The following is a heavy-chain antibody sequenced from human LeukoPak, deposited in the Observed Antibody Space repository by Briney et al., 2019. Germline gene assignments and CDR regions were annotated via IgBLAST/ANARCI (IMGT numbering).Heavy chain of an antibody. Sequence: SETLSLTCTVSGGSISSCSYYWGWIRQPPGKVLEWIGSIYYSGSTYYNPSLKSRVTISVDTSKKLFSLKLSSVTAADTAVYYCARHGRVYSSSTSDFYYSYYMDVWGKGTTVTVSS. CDR1: GGSISSCSYY. D-gene: IGHD6-6*01. CDR3: ARHGRVYSSSTSDFYYSYYMDV. V-gene: IGHV4-39*01. J-gene: IGHJ6*03. CDR2: IYYSGST.